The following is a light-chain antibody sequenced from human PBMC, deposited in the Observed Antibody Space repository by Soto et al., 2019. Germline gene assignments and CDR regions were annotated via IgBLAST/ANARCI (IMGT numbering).Light chain of an antibody. J-gene: IGKJ1*01. Sequence: DIQMTQSPSTLSASVGDRVTITCRASQTIHSCLAWYQQKAGKAPKLLIYDASNLESGVPSRFSGSGSGTEFTLTVSSLQPDDFASFYCQQFHSFPWTFGQGTKVEI. CDR1: QTIHSC. CDR2: DAS. V-gene: IGKV1-5*01. CDR3: QQFHSFPWT.